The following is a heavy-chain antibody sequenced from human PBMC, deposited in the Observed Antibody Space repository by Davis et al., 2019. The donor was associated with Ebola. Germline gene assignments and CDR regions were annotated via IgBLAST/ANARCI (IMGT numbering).Heavy chain of an antibody. D-gene: IGHD5/OR15-5a*01. CDR1: GFTFTSYA. CDR3: ATCGFCVSTSGVDY. V-gene: IGHV3-23*01. J-gene: IGHJ4*02. CDR2: ITGSGDRT. Sequence: GESLKISCVASGFTFTSYAMIWVRQAPGKGPEWVSSITGSGDRTYYADSVKGRFTISRDNSKNTLYLQMNSLSGDDTALYYCATCGFCVSTSGVDYWGQGTLVTVSS.